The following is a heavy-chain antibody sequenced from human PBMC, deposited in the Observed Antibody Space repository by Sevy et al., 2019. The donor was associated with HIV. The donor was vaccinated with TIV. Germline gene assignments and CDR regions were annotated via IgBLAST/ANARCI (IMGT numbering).Heavy chain of an antibody. CDR3: ALERLSSDVAEYFQN. V-gene: IGHV3-30*09. J-gene: IGHJ1*01. CDR1: GFSFSNYW. D-gene: IGHD1-1*01. Sequence: GGSLRLSCVVSGFSFSNYWMNWVRQAPGKWLEWVTTVSYDGSNTYYADSVKGRFAVFRDNSRNLLNLQMNNLRPEDTAVYYCALERLSSDVAEYFQNWGQGTPVTVSS. CDR2: VSYDGSNT.